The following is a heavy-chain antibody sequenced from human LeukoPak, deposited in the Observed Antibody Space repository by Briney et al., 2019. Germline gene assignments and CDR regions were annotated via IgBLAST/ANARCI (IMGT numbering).Heavy chain of an antibody. CDR3: AKGAYDYVEIAYFDY. CDR2: IIGSSGST. V-gene: IGHV3-23*01. D-gene: IGHD5-12*01. J-gene: IGHJ4*02. CDR1: GFSFNNYA. Sequence: GGSLRLSYVASGFSFNNYAMNWVHQAPGKGLEWVSLIIGSSGSTFYADSVKGRFTISRDKSKNTLYLQMNSLRAEDTAVYYCAKGAYDYVEIAYFDYWGQGSPVTVSS.